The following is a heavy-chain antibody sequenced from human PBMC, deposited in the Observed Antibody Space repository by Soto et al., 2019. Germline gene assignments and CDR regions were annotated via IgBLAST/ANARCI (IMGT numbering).Heavy chain of an antibody. V-gene: IGHV3-23*01. D-gene: IGHD1-1*01. CDR1: GFTFSNYA. CDR3: AKSERFDP. J-gene: IGHJ4*01. Sequence: PGGSLRLSCAASGFTFSNYAMSWVRQAPGKGLEWVSDISGTFYVDSVEGRFTISRDNSQNTLYLQMNSLRAEDTALYYCAKSERFDPWGQGTLVTVSS. CDR2: ISGT.